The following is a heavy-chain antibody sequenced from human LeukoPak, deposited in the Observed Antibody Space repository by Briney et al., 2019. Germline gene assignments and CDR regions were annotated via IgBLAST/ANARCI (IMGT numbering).Heavy chain of an antibody. V-gene: IGHV4-4*08. D-gene: IGHD2-15*01. CDR1: GGSISNHY. J-gene: IGHJ4*02. CDR3: ARYFEVAGRWYLDY. Sequence: SETLSLTCTVSGGSISNHYWSWIRRPPGKGLEWIGFIYATGRTDYNPSFTSRATVSVDMSENQFSLKLSSVTAADTAMYYCARYFEVAGRWYLDYWGQGTLVTISS. CDR2: IYATGRT.